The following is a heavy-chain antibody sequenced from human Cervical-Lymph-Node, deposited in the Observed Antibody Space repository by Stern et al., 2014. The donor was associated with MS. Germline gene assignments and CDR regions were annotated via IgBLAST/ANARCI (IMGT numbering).Heavy chain of an antibody. Sequence: VQLVESGGGLVKPGGSLRLSCAASGFTFSDYYMNWIRQAPGKGLAWISYISSSGTAIYYADSVKGRFTISRDNGKNSLYLQMNSLRAEDTAMYFCARDSGYGIDFWGQGILLTVSS. CDR3: ARDSGYGIDF. D-gene: IGHD4-17*01. CDR2: ISSSGTAI. V-gene: IGHV3-11*01. CDR1: GFTFSDYY. J-gene: IGHJ4*02.